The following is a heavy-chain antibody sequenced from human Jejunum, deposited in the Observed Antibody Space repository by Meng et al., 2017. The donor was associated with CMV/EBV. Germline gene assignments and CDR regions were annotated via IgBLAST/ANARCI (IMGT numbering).Heavy chain of an antibody. V-gene: IGHV4-4*07. CDR2: IHTSGTT. Sequence: VQLEEPGPGLGQPSGPLSLTCTVSDGSISSYYWSWIRQSAGKGLEWIGRIHTSGTTNYNPSLKSRVTLSLDTSKDQFSLKLTSVTAADTAVYYCAREKSSCTSSTCYGVDSWGQGTLVTVSS. CDR1: DGSISSYY. CDR3: AREKSSCTSSTCYGVDS. D-gene: IGHD2-2*01. J-gene: IGHJ4*02.